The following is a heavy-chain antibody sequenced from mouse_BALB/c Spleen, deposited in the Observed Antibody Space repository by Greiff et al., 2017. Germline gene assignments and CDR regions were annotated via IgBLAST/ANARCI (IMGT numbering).Heavy chain of an antibody. V-gene: IGHV2-2*02. Sequence: VKLVESGPGLVQPSQSLSITCTVSGFSLTSYGVHWVRQSPGKGLEWLGVIWSGGSTDYNAAFISRLSISKDNSKSQVFFKMNSLQANDTAIYYCASGGITTAMDYWGQGTSVTVSS. D-gene: IGHD2-4*01. J-gene: IGHJ4*01. CDR2: IWSGGST. CDR1: GFSLTSYG. CDR3: ASGGITTAMDY.